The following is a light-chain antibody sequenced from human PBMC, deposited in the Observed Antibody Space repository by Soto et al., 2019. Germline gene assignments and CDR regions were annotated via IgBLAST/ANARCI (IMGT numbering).Light chain of an antibody. CDR1: QSISTN. V-gene: IGKV3-15*01. Sequence: EIVMTQSPATLTVSPGERATLSCRASQSISTNLAWYQQKPGQAPRLLIYGASTRATGIPARFSGSGSGTDFTLTIISLQSEDVAVYYCQQYNNWPPLTFGGGTMV. CDR2: GAS. CDR3: QQYNNWPPLT. J-gene: IGKJ4*01.